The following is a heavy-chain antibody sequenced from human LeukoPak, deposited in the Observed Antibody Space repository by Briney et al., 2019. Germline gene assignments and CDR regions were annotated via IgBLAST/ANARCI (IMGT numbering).Heavy chain of an antibody. D-gene: IGHD3-10*02. J-gene: IGHJ6*04. CDR2: ISSSSSTI. CDR3: AELGITMIGGV. CDR1: GFNVSSTY. Sequence: SGGSLRLSCAASGFNVSSTYMNWVRQAPGKGLEWVSYISSSSSTIYYADSVKGRFTISRDNAKNSLYLQMNSLRAEDTAVYYCAELGITMIGGVWGKGTTVTISS. V-gene: IGHV3-48*04.